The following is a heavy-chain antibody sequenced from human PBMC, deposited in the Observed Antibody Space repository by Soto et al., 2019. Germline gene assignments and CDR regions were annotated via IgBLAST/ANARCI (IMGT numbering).Heavy chain of an antibody. D-gene: IGHD5-18*01. V-gene: IGHV3-48*01. CDR2: ISTSSSTI. Sequence: EVHLVESGGGLVQPGGSLRLSCAASGFTFSSYSMNWVGQAPGKGLEWVSYISTSSSTISYADSVKGRFTISRDNANNSLYLQMNSLRAEDTAVYYCAREGGYSFGYHYWGQGTLVTVSS. CDR3: AREGGYSFGYHY. J-gene: IGHJ4*02. CDR1: GFTFSSYS.